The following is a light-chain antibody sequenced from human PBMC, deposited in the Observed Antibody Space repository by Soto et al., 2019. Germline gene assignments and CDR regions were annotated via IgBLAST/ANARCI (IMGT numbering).Light chain of an antibody. Sequence: DIVMTQSPDSLAVSLGERATINCKSSQSVLYSSNNKNYLAWYQQKPGQPPKALIYWASTRESGVPDRFSGSGSRTEFTLTISRLQAEDEAVYYCQQYYTTPWTFGQGTKVEIK. CDR1: QSVLYSSNNKNY. CDR3: QQYYTTPWT. J-gene: IGKJ1*01. CDR2: WAS. V-gene: IGKV4-1*01.